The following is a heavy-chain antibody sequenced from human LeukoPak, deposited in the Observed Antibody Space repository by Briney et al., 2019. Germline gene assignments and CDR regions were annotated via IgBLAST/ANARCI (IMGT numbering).Heavy chain of an antibody. CDR2: INHSGST. CDR1: GGSFSGYY. CDR3: ALRYFDWLLNY. D-gene: IGHD3-9*01. J-gene: IGHJ4*02. V-gene: IGHV4-34*01. Sequence: IPSETLSLTCAVYGGSFSGYYWSWIRQPPGKGLEWIGEINHSGSTNYNPSLKSRVTISVDTSKNQFSLKLSSVTAADTAVYYCALRYFDWLLNYWGQGTLVTVSS.